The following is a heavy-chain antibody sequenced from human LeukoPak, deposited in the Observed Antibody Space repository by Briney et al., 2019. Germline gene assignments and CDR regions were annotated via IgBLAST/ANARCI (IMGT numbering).Heavy chain of an antibody. CDR3: TTEFPPLSDSNSYDAFDI. D-gene: IGHD4-11*01. J-gene: IGHJ3*02. V-gene: IGHV3-15*01. CDR1: GFTFTNAW. CDR2: IKGKTDGGTT. Sequence: GGSLRLSCAASGFTFTNAWMNWVPQAPGKGLEWVGRIKGKTDGGTTDYAAPVKGRFIISRDDSKNTLSLQMNSLKTEDTAVYYCTTEFPPLSDSNSYDAFDIWGQGTMVTVSS.